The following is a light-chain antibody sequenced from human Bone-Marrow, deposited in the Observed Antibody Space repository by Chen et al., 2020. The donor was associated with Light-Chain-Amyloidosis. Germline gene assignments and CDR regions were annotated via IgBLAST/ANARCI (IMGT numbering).Light chain of an antibody. V-gene: IGKV3-11*01. J-gene: IGKJ4*01. Sequence: EIVLTQSPATLSLSPGERATRSCRASQNVSNYLLWYQQKPGQAPGLLIYDASNRATGIPARFSGSGSGTDFTLTISSLEPEDFAVYYCQHRYSWPLTFGGGTKVEIK. CDR2: DAS. CDR1: QNVSNY. CDR3: QHRYSWPLT.